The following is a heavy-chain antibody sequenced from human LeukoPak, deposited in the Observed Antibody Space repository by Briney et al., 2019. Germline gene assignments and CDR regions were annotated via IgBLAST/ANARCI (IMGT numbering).Heavy chain of an antibody. CDR3: ARDRGYPDSFNI. CDR1: GFTFNTYE. J-gene: IGHJ3*02. D-gene: IGHD3-10*01. V-gene: IGHV3-48*03. CDR2: ISSSGSTI. Sequence: GGSLRLSCAASGFTFNTYEMNWVRQAPGKGLEWVSHISSSGSTIYYADSVKGRFTISRDNAKNTLYLQMNSLRADDTAVYYCARDRGYPDSFNIWGEGTMVTVSS.